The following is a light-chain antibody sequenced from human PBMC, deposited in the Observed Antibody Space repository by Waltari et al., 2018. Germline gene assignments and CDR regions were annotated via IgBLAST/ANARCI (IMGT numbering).Light chain of an antibody. CDR1: QNIINY. Sequence: DIQMTQSPSSLSESVGARVPITCRASQNIINYLNWYQQIPGKAPKILIYTASSLKNGVPSRFSGSGSGTDFTLTISSLQPEDFATYYCQQSYNLPRTFGQGTKVEIK. J-gene: IGKJ1*01. V-gene: IGKV1-39*01. CDR2: TAS. CDR3: QQSYNLPRT.